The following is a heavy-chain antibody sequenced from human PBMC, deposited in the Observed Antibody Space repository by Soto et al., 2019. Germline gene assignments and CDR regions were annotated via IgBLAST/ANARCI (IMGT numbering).Heavy chain of an antibody. CDR2: IYYSGST. J-gene: IGHJ6*02. CDR1: GGSVSSGSYY. CDR3: ARGYCSSTSCYFGGSGMDV. Sequence: SETLSLTCTVSGGSVSSGSYYWSWIRQPPGKGLEWIGYIYYSGSTNYNPSLKSRVTISVDTSKNQFSLKLSSVTAADTAVYYCARGYCSSTSCYFGGSGMDVWGQGTTVTVSS. D-gene: IGHD2-2*01. V-gene: IGHV4-61*01.